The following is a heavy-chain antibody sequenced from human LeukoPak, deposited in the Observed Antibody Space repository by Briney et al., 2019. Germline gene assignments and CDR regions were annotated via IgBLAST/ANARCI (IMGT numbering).Heavy chain of an antibody. V-gene: IGHV3-21*01. D-gene: IGHD6-19*01. CDR3: ARGFSERVVAGSTAGY. CDR2: ISSSSSYI. CDR1: GFTFSSYS. J-gene: IGHJ4*02. Sequence: GGSLRLSCAASGFTFSSYSMNWVRQAPGKGLEWVSSISSSSSYIYYADSVKGRFTISRDNAKNTLYLQMNSLRAEDTAVYYCARGFSERVVAGSTAGYWGQGTLVTVSS.